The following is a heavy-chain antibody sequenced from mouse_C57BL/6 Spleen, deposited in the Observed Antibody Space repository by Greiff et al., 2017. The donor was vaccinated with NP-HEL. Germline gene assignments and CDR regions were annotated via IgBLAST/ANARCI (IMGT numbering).Heavy chain of an antibody. Sequence: VQLQQSGPELVKPGASVKIPCKASGYTFTDYNMDWVKQSHGKSLEWIGEINPNNGGTIYNQKFKGKATLTVDKSSSTAYMELRSLTSEDTAVYYCARWSDANDYWGQGTTLTVSS. CDR3: ARWSDANDY. CDR1: GYTFTDYN. V-gene: IGHV1-18*01. CDR2: INPNNGGT. J-gene: IGHJ2*01.